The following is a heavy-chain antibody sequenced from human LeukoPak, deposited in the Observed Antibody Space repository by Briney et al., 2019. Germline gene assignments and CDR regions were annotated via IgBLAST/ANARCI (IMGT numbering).Heavy chain of an antibody. CDR2: IYPGDSGP. CDR3: GMSGDRVPLQDDVFDV. J-gene: IGHJ3*01. CDR1: GYSFTSYC. D-gene: IGHD1-26*01. V-gene: IGHV5-51*01. Sequence: GESLKISCKVSGYSFTSYCMGWVRQMPGEGLEWMGIIYPGDSGPTYSPSFQGQVTISVDKSINTAYLQWSSLQASDTAMYYCGMSGDRVPLQDDVFDVWGQGTMVTVST.